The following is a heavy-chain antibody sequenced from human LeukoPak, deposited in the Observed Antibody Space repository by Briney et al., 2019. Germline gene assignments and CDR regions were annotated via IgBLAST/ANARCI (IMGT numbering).Heavy chain of an antibody. J-gene: IGHJ6*03. CDR3: ARVRNWGSYYYYYMDV. CDR1: GYTFTSYG. V-gene: IGHV1-18*01. CDR2: ISACNGNT. D-gene: IGHD7-27*01. Sequence: ASVKVSCKASGYTFTSYGISWVRQAPGQGLEWMGWISACNGNTNYAQKLQGRVTMTTDTSTSTAYMELRSLRSDDTAVYYCARVRNWGSYYYYYMDVWGKGTTVTVSS.